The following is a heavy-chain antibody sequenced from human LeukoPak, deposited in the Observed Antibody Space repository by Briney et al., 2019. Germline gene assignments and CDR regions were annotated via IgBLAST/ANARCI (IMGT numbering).Heavy chain of an antibody. CDR2: ISSSSSYI. CDR1: GFTFSSYS. J-gene: IGHJ4*02. Sequence: GGSLRLSCAASGFTFSSYSMNWVRQAPGKGLECVSSISSSSSYIYYADSVKGRFTISRDNAKNSLYLQMNSLRAEDTAVYYCARDEYYYDSSGYYIDYWGQGTLVTVSS. D-gene: IGHD3-22*01. V-gene: IGHV3-21*01. CDR3: ARDEYYYDSSGYYIDY.